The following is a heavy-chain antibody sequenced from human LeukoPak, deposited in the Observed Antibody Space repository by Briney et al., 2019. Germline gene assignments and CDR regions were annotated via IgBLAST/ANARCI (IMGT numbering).Heavy chain of an antibody. CDR2: IYYSGST. D-gene: IGHD6-13*01. CDR1: GGSISSYY. J-gene: IGHJ4*02. V-gene: IGHV4-59*08. CDR3: ASIAAAGFGFDY. Sequence: SETLSLTCTVSGGSISSYYWSWIRQPPGKGLEWIGYIYYSGSTNYNPSLKSRVTISVDTSKNQFSLKLSSVTAADTAVYYCASIAAAGFGFDYWGQGTLVTVSS.